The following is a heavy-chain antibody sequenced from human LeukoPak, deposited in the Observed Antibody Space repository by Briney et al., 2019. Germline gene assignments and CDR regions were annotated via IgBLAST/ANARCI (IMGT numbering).Heavy chain of an antibody. J-gene: IGHJ5*02. CDR3: ARWGYQPWLVLGP. CDR2: ISSSSSYI. V-gene: IGHV3-21*01. Sequence: GGSLRLSCAASGFTFSSYSMIWVRQAPGKGLEWVSSISSSSSYIYYADSVKGRFTISRDNAKNSLYLQMNSLRAEDTAVYYCARWGYQPWLVLGPWGQGTLVTVSS. CDR1: GFTFSSYS. D-gene: IGHD6-19*01.